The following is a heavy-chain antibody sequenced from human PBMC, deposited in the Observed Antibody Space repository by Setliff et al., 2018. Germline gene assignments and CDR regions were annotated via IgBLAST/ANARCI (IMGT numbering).Heavy chain of an antibody. D-gene: IGHD5-18*01. CDR3: AREGVDTRSSTDYRYYMDV. J-gene: IGHJ6*03. CDR2: IIPMFGTP. Sequence: SVKVSCKASGYTFTAYYIHWVRQAPGQGLEWMGGIIPMFGTPAHTQKFQDRVTITTDESTSTAYMEVSSLRTEDTAVYYCAREGVDTRSSTDYRYYMDVWGKGTTVTVSS. CDR1: GYTFTAYY. V-gene: IGHV1-69*05.